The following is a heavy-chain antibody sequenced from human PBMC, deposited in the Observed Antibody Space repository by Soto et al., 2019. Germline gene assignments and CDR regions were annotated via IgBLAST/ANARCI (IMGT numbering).Heavy chain of an antibody. V-gene: IGHV4-39*01. Sequence: QLQLQESGPGLVKPSETLSLTCTVSGGSISSSSYYWGWIRQPPGKGLEWIGSIYYSGNTYYNPSLKSRVTISVDTSKNQFSLKLSSVTAAATAVYYCARHVAGYSSGLDYWGQGTLVTVSS. J-gene: IGHJ4*02. CDR3: ARHVAGYSSGLDY. CDR2: IYYSGNT. CDR1: GGSISSSSYY. D-gene: IGHD6-19*01.